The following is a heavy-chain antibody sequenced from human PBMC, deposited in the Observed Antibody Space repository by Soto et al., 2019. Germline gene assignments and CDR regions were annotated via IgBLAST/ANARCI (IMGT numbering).Heavy chain of an antibody. CDR1: GFSLSTSGVG. J-gene: IGHJ3*02. D-gene: IGHD3-10*01. Sequence: GSGPTLVNPTQTLTLTRTFSGFSLSTSGVGVGWIRQPPGKALEWLALIYWDDDKRYSPSLKSRLTITKDTSKNQVVLTMTNMDPVDTATYYCAHGPRDYYGSGGAFDIWGQGTMVTVSS. V-gene: IGHV2-5*02. CDR2: IYWDDDK. CDR3: AHGPRDYYGSGGAFDI.